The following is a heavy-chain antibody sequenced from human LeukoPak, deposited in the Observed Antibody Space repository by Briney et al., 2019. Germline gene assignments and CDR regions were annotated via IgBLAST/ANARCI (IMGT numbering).Heavy chain of an antibody. D-gene: IGHD3-16*01. CDR1: GFTFSSYW. CDR3: XRGGGLDV. Sequence: SGGSLRLSCAASGFTFSSYWMNWARQAPGKGLEWVASINHNGNVNYYVDSVKGRFTISRDNAKNSLYLQMSNLRAEDTAVYFCXRGGGLDVWGQGATVTVSS. J-gene: IGHJ6*02. V-gene: IGHV3-7*03. CDR2: INHNGNVN.